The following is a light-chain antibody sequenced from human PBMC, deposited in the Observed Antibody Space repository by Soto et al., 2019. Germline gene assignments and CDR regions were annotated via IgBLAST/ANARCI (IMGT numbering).Light chain of an antibody. V-gene: IGLV2-8*01. CDR1: SSDVGGYNY. CDR3: SSYAGSSNV. CDR2: EVN. J-gene: IGLJ1*01. Sequence: QSALTQPPSASGSPGQSVAISCTGTSSDVGGYNYVSWYQQHPDKAPKLMFYEVNKRPSGVPDRFSGSKSGNTASLTVSGLQAEDEADYYCSSYAGSSNVFGTGTKVTVL.